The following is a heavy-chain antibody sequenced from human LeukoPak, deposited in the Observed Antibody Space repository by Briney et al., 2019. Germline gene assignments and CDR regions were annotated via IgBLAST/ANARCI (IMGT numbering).Heavy chain of an antibody. CDR3: ARGRHYHTGILGEAY. CDR1: GDSISSSNYY. CDR2: IYYDGST. J-gene: IGHJ4*02. Sequence: SETLSLTCTVSGDSISSSNYYRGWIRQPPGMGLEWIGNIYYDGSTYYSPSLKSRVAISLDTSKNQFSLKLSSVTAADTAVYYCARGRHYHTGILGEAYWGQGTLVTVSS. D-gene: IGHD3-10*01. V-gene: IGHV4-39*07.